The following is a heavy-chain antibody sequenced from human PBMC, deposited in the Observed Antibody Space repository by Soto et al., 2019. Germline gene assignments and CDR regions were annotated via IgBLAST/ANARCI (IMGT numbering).Heavy chain of an antibody. V-gene: IGHV3-23*01. D-gene: IGHD3-16*01. J-gene: IGHJ4*02. CDR2: ISGSGGST. Sequence: EVQLLESGGGLVQPGGSLRLSCAASGFTFSSYGLSWVRQAPGKGLEWVSGISGSGGSTYYADSVKGRVTMSRNSSKNTLYLQRNSLRAQDTAVYYCAKSLGDMVTFGGVTIVTLSDYWGQGTLVTVTS. CDR3: AKSLGDMVTFGGVTIVTLSDY. CDR1: GFTFSSYG.